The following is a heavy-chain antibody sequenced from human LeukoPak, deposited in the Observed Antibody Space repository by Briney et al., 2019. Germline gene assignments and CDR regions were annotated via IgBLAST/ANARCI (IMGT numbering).Heavy chain of an antibody. CDR3: AKVEQWLLVDY. D-gene: IGHD6-19*01. V-gene: IGHV3-30-3*01. Sequence: GRSLRLSCAASGFTFSSYAMYWVRQAPGKGLEWVAVISYDGSNKYYADSVKGRFTISRDNSKNTLYLQMNSLRAEDTAVYYCAKVEQWLLVDYWGQGTLVTVSS. CDR2: ISYDGSNK. CDR1: GFTFSSYA. J-gene: IGHJ4*02.